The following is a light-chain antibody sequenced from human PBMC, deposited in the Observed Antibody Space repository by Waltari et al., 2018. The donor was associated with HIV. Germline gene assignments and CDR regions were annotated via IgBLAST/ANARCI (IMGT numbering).Light chain of an antibody. CDR1: SPNLATNY. CDR2: HTN. J-gene: IGLJ2*01. CDR3: AAWDDSLSAWL. V-gene: IGLV1-47*01. Sequence: QSVLTQPPSASGTPGQRVPIPCSGSSPNLATNYVSWYKQFPGAAPELVVYHTNQRPLGCPDRFSGSKSGTSASLAISGLRSEDEADYYCAAWDDSLSAWLFGGGTRLNVL.